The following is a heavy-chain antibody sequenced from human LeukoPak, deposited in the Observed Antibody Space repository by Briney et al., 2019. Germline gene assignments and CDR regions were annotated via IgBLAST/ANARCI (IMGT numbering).Heavy chain of an antibody. J-gene: IGHJ4*02. D-gene: IGHD3-10*01. CDR1: GFTFSAYT. CDR2: ITSSGPHM. CDR3: ARIIGSGGSGSYYYLDY. V-gene: IGHV3-21*01. Sequence: GGSLRPSCAASGFTFSAYTVSWVRQAPGKGLEWVSSITSSGPHMYYADSVKGRFTVSRDNAKNSLYLQMNSLRAEDTAVYYCARIIGSGGSGSYYYLDYGGQGTLVTVSS.